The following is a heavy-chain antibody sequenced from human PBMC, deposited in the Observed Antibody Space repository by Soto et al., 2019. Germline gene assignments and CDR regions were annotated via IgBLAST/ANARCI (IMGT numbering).Heavy chain of an antibody. CDR2: INAGNGNT. Sequence: ASVKVSCKASGYTFTSYAMHWVRQAPGQRLEWMGWINAGNGNTKYSQKFQGRVTITRDTSASTAYMELRSPRSDDTAVYYCARAQWAVTTSPVDYWGQGTLVTVSS. CDR3: ARAQWAVTTSPVDY. D-gene: IGHD4-17*01. J-gene: IGHJ4*02. CDR1: GYTFTSYA. V-gene: IGHV1-3*01.